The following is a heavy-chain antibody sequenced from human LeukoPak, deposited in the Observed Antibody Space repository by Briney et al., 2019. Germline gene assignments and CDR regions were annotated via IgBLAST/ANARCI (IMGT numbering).Heavy chain of an antibody. CDR2: IKQDGSES. CDR3: ARGPQGFCSITTCPFDP. Sequence: GGSLRLSCAASGFTFSNHWMSWVRQAPGKGLEWVANIKQDGSESYYMDSVKGRFTISRDNAKNSLFLQMNNLRAEDTAVYYCARGPQGFCSITTCPFDPWGQGTLVTVSS. V-gene: IGHV3-7*01. J-gene: IGHJ5*02. D-gene: IGHD2-2*01. CDR1: GFTFSNHW.